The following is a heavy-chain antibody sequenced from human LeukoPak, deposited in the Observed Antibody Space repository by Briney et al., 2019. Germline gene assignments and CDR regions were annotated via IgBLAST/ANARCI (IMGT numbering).Heavy chain of an antibody. D-gene: IGHD6-6*01. CDR2: IYYSGST. CDR1: GGSISSGGYY. V-gene: IGHV4-31*03. CDR3: ARAHYSSSGNFDY. Sequence: SETLSLTCTVSGGSISSGGYYWSWIRQHPGKGLEWIGYIYYSGSTYYNPSLKSRVTISVDTSKNQFSLKLSSVTAADTAVYYCARAHYSSSGNFDYWGQGTLVTVSS. J-gene: IGHJ4*02.